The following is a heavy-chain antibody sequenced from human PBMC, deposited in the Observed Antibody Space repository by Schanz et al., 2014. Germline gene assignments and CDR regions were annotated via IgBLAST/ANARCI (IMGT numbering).Heavy chain of an antibody. V-gene: IGHV3-53*01. CDR1: GFTVSSNY. CDR3: TRDRGALINHNDALDL. CDR2: IYSGGST. Sequence: EVQLVESGGGLIQPGGSLRLSCAASGFTVSSNYMSWVRQAPGKGLEWVAVIYSGGSTFYTDSVKGRFTISRDNSKNTLYLQMNSLIAEDTAVYYCTRDRGALINHNDALDLWGQGTMVSVSS. D-gene: IGHD3-16*01. J-gene: IGHJ3*01.